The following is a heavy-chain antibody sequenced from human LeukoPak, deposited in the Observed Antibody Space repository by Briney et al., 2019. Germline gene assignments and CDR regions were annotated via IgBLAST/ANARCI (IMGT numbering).Heavy chain of an antibody. J-gene: IGHJ3*02. D-gene: IGHD4-11*01. CDR1: GGSISSYY. CDR2: IYTSGST. Sequence: SETLSLTCTVSGGSISSYYWSWIRQPAGKGLEWIGRIYTSGSTNYNPSLKSRVTISVDTSKNQFSLKLSSVTAADTAVYYCARENLNFYSAAFDIWGQGTMVTVSS. CDR3: ARENLNFYSAAFDI. V-gene: IGHV4-4*07.